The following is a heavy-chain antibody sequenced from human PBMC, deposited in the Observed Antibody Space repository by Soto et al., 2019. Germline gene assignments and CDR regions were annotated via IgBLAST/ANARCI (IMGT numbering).Heavy chain of an antibody. CDR3: AKRSGSWYFFDH. CDR1: GFVFGSYP. Sequence: EVQLLESGGGLVQPGGSLRLSCTTSGFVFGSYPMAWVRQAPGKGLEWVSSISATGDNTYYADSVKGRCTISRDNSKQTVFLQMNGLGAEDTSIYYCAKRSGSWYFFDHWGQGTLVAVSS. J-gene: IGHJ4*02. V-gene: IGHV3-23*01. D-gene: IGHD6-13*01. CDR2: ISATGDNT.